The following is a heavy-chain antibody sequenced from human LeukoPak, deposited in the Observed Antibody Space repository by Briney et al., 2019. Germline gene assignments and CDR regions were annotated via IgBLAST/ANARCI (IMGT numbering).Heavy chain of an antibody. V-gene: IGHV4-59*01. Sequence: SETLSLTCTASGGSLNSYYMSWIRQPPGKGLEWIGYIYYSGSTKYNPSLMSRVTTSVDTSKTQFSLKLSSVTTADAAVYYCARVKGSGYYYAFDYWGQGTLVTVSS. D-gene: IGHD3-22*01. J-gene: IGHJ4*02. CDR3: ARVKGSGYYYAFDY. CDR2: IYYSGST. CDR1: GGSLNSYY.